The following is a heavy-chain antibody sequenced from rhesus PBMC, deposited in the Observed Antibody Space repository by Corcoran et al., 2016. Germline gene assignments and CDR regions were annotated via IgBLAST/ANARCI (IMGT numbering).Heavy chain of an antibody. CDR3: AKSLRNYYFDY. CDR1: GCSISSSY. J-gene: IGHJ4*01. V-gene: IGHV4-169*01. Sequence: QLQLQESGPGLVTPSETLSVTCAVSGCSISSSYCSWIRQAPGKGLEWIGYIYGSGSSTKDNPSLKSRVTLSVDTSKYQLSLKLSSVTAADTAVYYCAKSLRNYYFDYWGQGVLVTVSS. D-gene: IGHD1-1*01. CDR2: IYGSGSST.